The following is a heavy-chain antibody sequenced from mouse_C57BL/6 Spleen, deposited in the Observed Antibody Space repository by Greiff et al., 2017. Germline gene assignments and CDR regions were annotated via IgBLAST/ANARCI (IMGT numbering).Heavy chain of an antibody. Sequence: QVQLQQPGAELVRPGSSVKLSCKASGYTFTSYWMDWVKQRPGQGLEWIGNIYPSDSETHYNQKFKDKATLTVDKSSSTAYMQLSSLTSEDSAVYYCAIYYCGSRGYFDVWGTGTTVTVSS. V-gene: IGHV1-61*01. J-gene: IGHJ1*03. CDR3: AIYYCGSRGYFDV. CDR2: IYPSDSET. D-gene: IGHD1-1*01. CDR1: GYTFTSYW.